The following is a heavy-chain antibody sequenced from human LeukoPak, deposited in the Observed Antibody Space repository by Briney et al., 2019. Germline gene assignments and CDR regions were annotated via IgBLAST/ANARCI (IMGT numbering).Heavy chain of an antibody. D-gene: IGHD2-21*01. CDR3: ARFAEVYYYIDV. Sequence: PGGSLRLSCAASGFTFSSYEMNWVRQAPGKGLEWVASIRSYSSYIHYGDSVKGRFTISRDDAKKSVYLQMGSLRADDTAVYYCARFAEVYYYIDVWGTGTTVTVSS. CDR1: GFTFSSYE. J-gene: IGHJ6*03. V-gene: IGHV3-21*01. CDR2: IRSYSSYI.